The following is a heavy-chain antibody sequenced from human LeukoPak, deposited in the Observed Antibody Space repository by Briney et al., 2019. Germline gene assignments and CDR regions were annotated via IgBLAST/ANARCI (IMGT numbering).Heavy chain of an antibody. J-gene: IGHJ5*02. Sequence: GASVKVSCKASGYTFTSYYMHWVRQAPGQGLEWMGIINPSGGSTSYAQKFQGRVTMTRDMSTSTVYMELSSLRSEDMAVYYCARDRGSGYLLNWFDPWGQGTLVTVSS. CDR3: ARDRGSGYLLNWFDP. D-gene: IGHD3-22*01. CDR2: INPSGGST. V-gene: IGHV1-46*01. CDR1: GYTFTSYY.